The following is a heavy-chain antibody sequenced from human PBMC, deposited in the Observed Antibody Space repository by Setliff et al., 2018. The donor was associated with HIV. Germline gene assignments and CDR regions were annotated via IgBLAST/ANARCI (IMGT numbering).Heavy chain of an antibody. CDR3: ARDYPYYESSGYNYLEAFDI. D-gene: IGHD3-22*01. J-gene: IGHJ3*02. V-gene: IGHV1-69*10. CDR1: RGTFNNYA. CDR2: IIPILDVP. Sequence: SVKVSCKAARGTFNNYALSWVRQAPGQGLEWMGGIIPILDVPHYAQKFQGRVTITADESTSTAYMELSSLRSEDTAVYNCARDYPYYESSGYNYLEAFDIWGQGTMVTVSS.